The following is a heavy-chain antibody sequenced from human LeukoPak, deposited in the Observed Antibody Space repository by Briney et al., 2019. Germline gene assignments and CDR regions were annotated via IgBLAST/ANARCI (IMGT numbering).Heavy chain of an antibody. D-gene: IGHD3-22*01. CDR1: GYTFTGYY. CDR2: INPNSGGT. Sequence: ASVKVSCKASGYTFTGYYMHWVRQAPGQGLEWMGWINPNSGGTNYAQKVQGRVTMTRYTSISTAYMELSRLRSDDTAVYYCARVGGYYDSSGYFGSLDYWGQGTLVTVSS. J-gene: IGHJ4*02. CDR3: ARVGGYYDSSGYFGSLDY. V-gene: IGHV1-2*02.